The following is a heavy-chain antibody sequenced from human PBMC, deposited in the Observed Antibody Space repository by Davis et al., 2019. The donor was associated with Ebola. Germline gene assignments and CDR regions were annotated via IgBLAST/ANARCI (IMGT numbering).Heavy chain of an antibody. Sequence: AASVKVSCKASGYSFTGYYMHWVRQAPGQGLEWMGWINPHSGGTNYAQKFQGRVTMTRDTSISTAYLDLSRLRSDDTAVYYCARRGPLRVVAGYYLDYWGQGTLVTVSS. CDR2: INPHSGGT. D-gene: IGHD2-15*01. CDR1: GYSFTGYY. V-gene: IGHV1-2*02. J-gene: IGHJ4*02. CDR3: ARRGPLRVVAGYYLDY.